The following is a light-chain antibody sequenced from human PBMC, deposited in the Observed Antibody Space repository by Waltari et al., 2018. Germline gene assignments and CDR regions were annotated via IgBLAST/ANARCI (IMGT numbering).Light chain of an antibody. CDR2: GAS. CDR3: QHYVRLPVT. J-gene: IGKJ1*01. CDR1: QRVSRA. V-gene: IGKV3-20*01. Sequence: EIVLTQSPGPLSLSLAERATVSCRTSQRVSRALAWYQQKPCQAPRLLIPGASTRATGIPDSFSGSGSETDFSLTISRLEPDDFAVYYCQHYVRLPVTFGQGTSVEI.